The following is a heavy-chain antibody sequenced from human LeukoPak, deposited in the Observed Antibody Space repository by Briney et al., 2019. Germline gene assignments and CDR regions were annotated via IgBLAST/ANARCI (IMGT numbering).Heavy chain of an antibody. CDR2: IYHSGST. J-gene: IGHJ4*02. V-gene: IGHV4-4*02. Sequence: SETLSLTCAVSGGSISSSNWWGWVRQPPGKGLEWIGEIYHSGSTNHNPSLKSRVTISVDKSKNQFSLKLSSVTAADTAVYYCARVPGVYDFWSGFDYWGQGTLVTVSS. D-gene: IGHD3-3*01. CDR3: ARVPGVYDFWSGFDY. CDR1: GGSISSSNW.